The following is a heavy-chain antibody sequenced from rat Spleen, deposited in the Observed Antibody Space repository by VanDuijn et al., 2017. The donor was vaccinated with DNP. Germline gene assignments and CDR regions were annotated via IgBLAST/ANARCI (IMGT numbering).Heavy chain of an antibody. CDR3: VKGGNYLFDY. V-gene: IGHV5-58*01. J-gene: IGHJ2*01. Sequence: EVQLVESGGGLVQPGRSLKLSCAASGFTFSDYYMAWVRQAPGKGLEWVASLNTDGGSTYYLDSVKGRFTISRDNAENTVYLQMNSLRSEDTATYYCVKGGNYLFDYWGQGVMVTVSS. CDR2: LNTDGGST. CDR1: GFTFSDYY. D-gene: IGHD1-4*01.